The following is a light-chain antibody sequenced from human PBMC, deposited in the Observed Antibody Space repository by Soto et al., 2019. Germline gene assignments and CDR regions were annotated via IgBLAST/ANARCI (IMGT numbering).Light chain of an antibody. CDR1: QSVSSY. Sequence: VLTQDPTTFSLPPGERATLSCRASQSVSSYLAWYQQKPGQAPRLLIYDASNRATGIPARFSGSEAGTAVTLTISSLQTEDFAVEDGQQRSNWPITFCQGTRLENK. CDR3: QQRSNWPIT. J-gene: IGKJ5*01. CDR2: DAS. V-gene: IGKV3-11*01.